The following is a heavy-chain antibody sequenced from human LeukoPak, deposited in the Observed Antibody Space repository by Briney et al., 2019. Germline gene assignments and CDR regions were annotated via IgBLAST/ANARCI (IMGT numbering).Heavy chain of an antibody. V-gene: IGHV4-34*01. CDR2: INHSGST. CDR3: ARDEFEYYYDSSGSDAFDI. D-gene: IGHD3-22*01. CDR1: GGSFSGYY. Sequence: SETLSLTCAVYGGSFSGYYWSWIRQPPGKGLEWIGEINHSGSTNYNPSLKSRVTISLDTSKNQFSLKLSSVTAADTAVYYCARDEFEYYYDSSGSDAFDIWGQGAMVTVSS. J-gene: IGHJ3*02.